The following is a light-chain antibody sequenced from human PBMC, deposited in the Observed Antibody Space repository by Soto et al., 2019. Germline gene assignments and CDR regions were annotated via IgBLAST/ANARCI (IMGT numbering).Light chain of an antibody. CDR3: SPYYTWQLT. Sequence: DIVMTQSPAALSVAPGERVTFSCRASQGVSRKLAWYQHKPGQAPRLLISGASTGATGIPARFSGSGSGTALTLTISTLQSEDCAIYYCSPYYTWQLTFGRGTKVDIX. V-gene: IGKV3-15*01. J-gene: IGKJ4*01. CDR2: GAS. CDR1: QGVSRK.